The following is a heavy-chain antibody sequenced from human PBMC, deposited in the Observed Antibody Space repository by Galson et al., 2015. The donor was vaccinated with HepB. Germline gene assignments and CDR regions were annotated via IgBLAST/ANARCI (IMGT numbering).Heavy chain of an antibody. CDR2: IRYDGSNK. CDR3: AKDGKPPAAAGTSDY. D-gene: IGHD6-13*01. V-gene: IGHV3-30*02. Sequence: SLRLSCAASGFTFSSYGMHWVRQAPGKGLEWVAFIRYDGSNKYYADSVKGRFTISRDNSKNTLYLQMNSLRAEDTAVYYCAKDGKPPAAAGTSDYWGQGTLVTVSS. J-gene: IGHJ4*02. CDR1: GFTFSSYG.